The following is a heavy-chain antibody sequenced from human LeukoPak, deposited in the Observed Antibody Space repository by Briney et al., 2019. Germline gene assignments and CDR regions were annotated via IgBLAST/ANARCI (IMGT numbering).Heavy chain of an antibody. Sequence: SETLSLTCTVSGGSINNYYWSWIRQPPGKGLEWIGYIYYSGSTNYNPSLKSRVTISVDTSKNQFSLKLSSVTAADTAVYYCARVVARWYSSSWYWFDPWGQGTLVTVSS. V-gene: IGHV4-59*01. D-gene: IGHD6-13*01. CDR3: ARVVARWYSSSWYWFDP. J-gene: IGHJ5*02. CDR1: GGSINNYY. CDR2: IYYSGST.